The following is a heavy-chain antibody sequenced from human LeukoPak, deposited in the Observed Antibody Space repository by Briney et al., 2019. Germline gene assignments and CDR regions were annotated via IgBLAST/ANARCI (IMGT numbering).Heavy chain of an antibody. CDR2: IIPIFGTA. D-gene: IGHD3-10*01. J-gene: IGHJ4*02. CDR1: GGTFSSYA. V-gene: IGHV1-69*05. CDR3: ARALAYYYGSGSSCCPTQ. Sequence: ASVKVSCKASGGTFSSYAISWVRQAPGQGLEWMGGIIPIFGTANYAQKFQGGVTITTDESTSTAYMELSSLRSEDTAVYYCARALAYYYGSGSSCCPTQWGQGTLVTVSS.